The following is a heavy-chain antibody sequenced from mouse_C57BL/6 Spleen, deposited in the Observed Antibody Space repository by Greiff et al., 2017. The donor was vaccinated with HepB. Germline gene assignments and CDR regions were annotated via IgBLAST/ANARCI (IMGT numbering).Heavy chain of an antibody. J-gene: IGHJ2*01. D-gene: IGHD2-1*01. Sequence: EVQLQQSGPELVKPGASVKMSCKASGYTFTDYNMHWVKQSHGKSLEWIGYINPNNGGTSYNQKFKGKATLTVNKSSSTAYMELRSLTSEDSAVYYCAMCGNYKGFDDWGQGTTLTVSS. CDR3: AMCGNYKGFDD. CDR2: INPNNGGT. V-gene: IGHV1-22*01. CDR1: GYTFTDYN.